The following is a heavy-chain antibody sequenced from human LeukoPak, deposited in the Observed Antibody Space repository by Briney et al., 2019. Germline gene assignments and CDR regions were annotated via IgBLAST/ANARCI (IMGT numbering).Heavy chain of an antibody. V-gene: IGHV3-74*01. Sequence: GGSLRLSCAACGFTFRIQRMHGARHARGGGVVDVSSNNKDGSSTSYADSVKGRFTISRGNAKNTLYLQMNSLRAEDTAVYYCARTWEMVTVRENYYYGMDVWGQGTTITVSS. D-gene: IGHD5-24*01. CDR3: ARTWEMVTVRENYYYGMDV. CDR1: GFTFRIQR. J-gene: IGHJ6*02. CDR2: NNKDGSST.